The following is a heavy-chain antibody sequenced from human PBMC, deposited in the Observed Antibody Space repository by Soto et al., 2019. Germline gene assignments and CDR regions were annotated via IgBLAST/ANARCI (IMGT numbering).Heavy chain of an antibody. CDR2: ISYDGSNK. J-gene: IGHJ4*02. V-gene: IGHV3-30-3*01. CDR3: ARGGIAVASYYFDY. CDR1: GFTFSGYA. D-gene: IGHD6-19*01. Sequence: PGGSLRLSCAASGFTFSGYAMHWVRQAPGKGLEWVAVISYDGSNKYYADSVKGRFTISRDNSKNTLYLQMNSLRAEDTAVYYCARGGIAVASYYFDYWGQGTLVTVSS.